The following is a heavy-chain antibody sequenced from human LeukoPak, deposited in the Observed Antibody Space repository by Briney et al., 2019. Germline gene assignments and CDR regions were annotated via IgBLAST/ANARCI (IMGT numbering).Heavy chain of an antibody. V-gene: IGHV3-23*01. J-gene: IGHJ6*03. CDR1: GFTFSSYA. CDR2: ISGSGGST. CDR3: AKVDGEWELPNYYYYYMDV. D-gene: IGHD1-26*01. Sequence: GGSLRLSCAASGFTFSSYAMSWVRQAPGKGLEWVSAISGSGGSTYYADSVKGRFTISRDNSKNTLYLQMNSLRAEDTAVYYCAKVDGEWELPNYYYYYMDVWGKGTTVTVSS.